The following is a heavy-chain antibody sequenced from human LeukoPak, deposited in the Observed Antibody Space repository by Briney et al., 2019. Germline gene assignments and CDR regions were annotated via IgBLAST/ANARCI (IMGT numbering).Heavy chain of an antibody. CDR3: ARTPRYSGNYYNAFDI. V-gene: IGHV4-39*01. J-gene: IGHJ3*02. CDR2: IYYSGST. CDR1: GGSISGSGSSYY. Sequence: PSETLSLTCTVSGGSISGSGSSYYWVWIRQPPGKGLEWIGSIYYSGSTYYNPSLKSRVTISVDTSKNQFSLKLSSVTAADTAVYFRARTPRYSGNYYNAFDIWGQGTTVTVSS. D-gene: IGHD1-26*01.